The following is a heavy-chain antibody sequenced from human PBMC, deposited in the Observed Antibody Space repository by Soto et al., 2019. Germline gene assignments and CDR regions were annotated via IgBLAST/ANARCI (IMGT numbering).Heavy chain of an antibody. J-gene: IGHJ4*02. Sequence: SETLSLTCTVSGGSISSSSYYWGWIRQPPGKGLEWIGSIYYSGSTYYNPSLKGRFTISRDNSKNTLYLQMNSLRAEDTAVYYCAKQSYGDYVNGFDYWGQGTLVTVSS. CDR3: AKQSYGDYVNGFDY. CDR2: IYYSGST. CDR1: GGSISSSSYY. D-gene: IGHD4-17*01. V-gene: IGHV4-39*01.